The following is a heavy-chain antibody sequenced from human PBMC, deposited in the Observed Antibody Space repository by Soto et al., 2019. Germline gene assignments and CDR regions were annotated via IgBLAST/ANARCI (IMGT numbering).Heavy chain of an antibody. V-gene: IGHV1-69*13. CDR2: IIPIFGTA. CDR1: GGTFSSYA. D-gene: IGHD3-22*01. Sequence: ASVKVSCKASGGTFSSYAISWVLQAPGQGLEWMGGIIPIFGTANYAQKFQGRVTITADESTSTAYMELSSLRSEDTAVYYCARGSPDSSGYYGHYFDYWGQGTLVTVSS. J-gene: IGHJ4*02. CDR3: ARGSPDSSGYYGHYFDY.